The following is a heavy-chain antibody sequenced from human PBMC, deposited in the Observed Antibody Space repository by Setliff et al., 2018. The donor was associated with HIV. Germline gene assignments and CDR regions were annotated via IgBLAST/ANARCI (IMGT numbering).Heavy chain of an antibody. V-gene: IGHV4-61*09. Sequence: PSETLSLTCTVSGGSISSGGYYWSWIRQHPGKGLEWIGHIFTSGSTTYNPSLKSRVSISLDTSKNQFSLKLSSVTAADTAVYYCARGRGSYWGQGTLVTVSS. CDR3: ARGRGSY. J-gene: IGHJ4*02. CDR2: IFTSGST. CDR1: GGSISSGGYY. D-gene: IGHD1-26*01.